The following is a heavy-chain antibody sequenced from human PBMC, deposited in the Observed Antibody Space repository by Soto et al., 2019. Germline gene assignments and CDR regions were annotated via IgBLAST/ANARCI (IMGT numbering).Heavy chain of an antibody. CDR2: IFSSGTT. Sequence: SETLSLTCTVSGDSISSGNKYWSWIRQAPGKGLEWIGYIFSSGTTYYNPSLKSRLTMSLDTSQNQFSLRLASVTDADSAVYYCARVPSPFDYYYAMDVWGQGTTVTV. D-gene: IGHD3-16*01. V-gene: IGHV4-30-4*01. CDR1: GDSISSGNKY. CDR3: ARVPSPFDYYYAMDV. J-gene: IGHJ6*02.